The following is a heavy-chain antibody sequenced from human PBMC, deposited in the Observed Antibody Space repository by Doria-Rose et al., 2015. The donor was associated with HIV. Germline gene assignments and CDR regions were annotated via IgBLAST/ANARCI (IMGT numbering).Heavy chain of an antibody. J-gene: IGHJ4*02. CDR2: IWYDGSNK. Sequence: QVQLVESGGGVVQPGRSLRLSCAASGFTFSSYGMHWVRPAPGKGLEWVAVIWYDGSNKDYADSVQGRFTISRDNSKNTLYLQMSSLRAEDTAVYYCARDSGFGWTFDYWGQGTLVTVSS. V-gene: IGHV3-33*01. CDR1: GFTFSSYG. D-gene: IGHD1-26*01. CDR3: ARDSGFGWTFDY.